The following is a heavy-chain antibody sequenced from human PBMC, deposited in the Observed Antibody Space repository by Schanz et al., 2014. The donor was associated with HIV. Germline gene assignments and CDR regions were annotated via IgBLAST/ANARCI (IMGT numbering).Heavy chain of an antibody. CDR3: ASGRFDTVIWWGDAFLI. Sequence: QVQLVQSGAEVKKPGASVKVSCKASGYTFTSQYMHWVRQAPGQGLEWMGGIVPIFGTPNYAQNFQGRVTITADESTSTAYMELSSLRSEDTAVYYCASGRFDTVIWWGDAFLIWGRGTMVTVSS. J-gene: IGHJ3*02. D-gene: IGHD5-18*01. CDR1: GYTFTSQY. CDR2: IVPIFGTP. V-gene: IGHV1-69*01.